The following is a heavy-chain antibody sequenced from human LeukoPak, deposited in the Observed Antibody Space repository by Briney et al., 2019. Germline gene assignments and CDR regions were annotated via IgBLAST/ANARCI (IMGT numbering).Heavy chain of an antibody. CDR3: ARATSGTYYYFDS. V-gene: IGHV4-4*07. D-gene: IGHD3-10*01. CDR1: GGSISSYH. J-gene: IGHJ4*02. Sequence: SETLSLTCTVSGGSISSYHWSWIRQPAGKGLEWIGRIYGSGNTNYSPSLRSRVTMSVDTSKNQFSLKLTSVTAADTALYYCARATSGTYYYFDSWGRGTLVSVSS. CDR2: IYGSGNT.